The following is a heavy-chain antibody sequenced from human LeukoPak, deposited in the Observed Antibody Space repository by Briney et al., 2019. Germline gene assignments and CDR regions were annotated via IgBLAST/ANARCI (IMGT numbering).Heavy chain of an antibody. CDR1: GFTFSSYW. D-gene: IGHD6-19*01. V-gene: IGHV3-74*01. CDR3: VGSTGWPRY. CDR2: ISSDGST. Sequence: PGGSLRLSCAASGFTFSSYWMHWVRQAPGKGLVWVSRISSDGSTVYADFVKGRFTISRDNAKNTLYLQMNSLREEDTAVYYCVGSTGWPRYWGQGTLVTVSS. J-gene: IGHJ4*02.